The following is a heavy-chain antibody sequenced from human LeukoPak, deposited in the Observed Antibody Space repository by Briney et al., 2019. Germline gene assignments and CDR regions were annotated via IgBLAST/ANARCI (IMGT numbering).Heavy chain of an antibody. D-gene: IGHD1-26*01. CDR2: IDHTGST. CDR1: DDSITIYY. J-gene: IGHJ5*02. CDR3: ARDLGGSYSSETWFDP. V-gene: IGHV4-59*12. Sequence: PSETLSLTCTVSDDSITIYYWTWIRQPPGKGLEWIGYIDHTGSTNYNPSLNSRVTISVDTSKNQFSLRLSSVTAADTAVYYCARDLGGSYSSETWFDPWGQGTLVTVSS.